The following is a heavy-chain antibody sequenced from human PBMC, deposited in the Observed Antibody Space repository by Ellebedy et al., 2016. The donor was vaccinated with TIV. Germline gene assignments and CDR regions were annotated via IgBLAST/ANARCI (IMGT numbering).Heavy chain of an antibody. CDR2: ISNTGRRT. D-gene: IGHD3-22*01. V-gene: IGHV3-23*01. CDR3: AKGRGGGSDSSAPRYYFDY. CDR1: GVTFSSYA. J-gene: IGHJ4*02. Sequence: PGGSLRLSCAASGVTFSSYAMSCVRQDPGRGLEWVSTISNTGRRTYYADSVEGRFIISRDNSKKTLYLQMNSLIAEDTAVYYCAKGRGGGSDSSAPRYYFDYWGLGTLVTVSS.